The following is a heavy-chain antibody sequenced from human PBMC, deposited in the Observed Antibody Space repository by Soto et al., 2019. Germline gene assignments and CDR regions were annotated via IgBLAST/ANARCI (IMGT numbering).Heavy chain of an antibody. Sequence: SETLSLTCAVSSGSISSSNWWSWVRQPPGKGLEWIGEIYHSGSTNYNPSLKSRVTISVDKSKNQFSLKLSSVTAADTAVYYCASAPTTRYFSYNCFDPCRQGTLLTVAS. V-gene: IGHV4-4*02. CDR1: SGSISSSNW. D-gene: IGHD1-26*01. CDR3: ASAPTTRYFSYNCFDP. CDR2: IYHSGST. J-gene: IGHJ5*02.